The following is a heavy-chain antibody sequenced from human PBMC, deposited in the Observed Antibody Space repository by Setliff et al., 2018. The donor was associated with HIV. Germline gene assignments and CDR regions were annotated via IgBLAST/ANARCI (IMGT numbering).Heavy chain of an antibody. Sequence: SETLSLTCAVSGYSISNGYYWGWLRQSPGKGLEWIGSMFHSGNTYYNPSLESRVSMSADTSTNQVSLQLSSVTAADTAVYYCARGKSGSYDAYDMWGQGTMVTVSS. V-gene: IGHV4-38-2*01. CDR3: ARGKSGSYDAYDM. CDR1: GYSISNGYY. J-gene: IGHJ3*02. D-gene: IGHD5-12*01. CDR2: MFHSGNT.